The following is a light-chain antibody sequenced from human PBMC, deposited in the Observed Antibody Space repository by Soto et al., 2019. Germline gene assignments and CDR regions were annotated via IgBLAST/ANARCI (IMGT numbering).Light chain of an antibody. CDR1: SSNIGDNY. V-gene: IGLV1-51*01. CDR3: ETWNTSRSAGVV. J-gene: IGLJ2*01. CDR2: DNN. Sequence: QSVLTQPPSVSAAPGQKVTIPCSGSSSNIGDNYVSWYQQLPGTAPKLLIYDNNKRPSGIPDRFSGSKSGTSATLGITGLQTGDEADYYCETWNTSRSAGVVFGGGTKLTVL.